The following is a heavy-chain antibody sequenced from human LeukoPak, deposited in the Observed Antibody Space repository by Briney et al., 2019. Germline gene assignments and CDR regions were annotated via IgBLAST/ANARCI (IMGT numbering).Heavy chain of an antibody. CDR3: ARNSHHGFYDSSGFRAPFDC. CDR1: GFTLSSYW. D-gene: IGHD3-22*01. J-gene: IGHJ4*02. CDR2: LTEDGTEK. V-gene: IGHV3-7*01. Sequence: GGSLRLSRAGSGFTLSSYWTSCVRQAPGEWLEWVANLTEDGTEKYYVDSVKGRFAISRDNAKNSLYLQMNSLRAEDTAVYYCARNSHHGFYDSSGFRAPFDCWGQGALVTVSS.